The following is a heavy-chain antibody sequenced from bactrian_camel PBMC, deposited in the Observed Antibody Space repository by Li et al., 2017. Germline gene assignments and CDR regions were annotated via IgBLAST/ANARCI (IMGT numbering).Heavy chain of an antibody. J-gene: IGHJ6*01. CDR3: VRNLWSGWVTLPIFGY. Sequence: HVQLVESGGGLVQPGGSLRLSCSASGFTFSSYYMYWVRQAPGKGLEWVSTINSDGDTTYYLGSVKGRFTISRDNGLYLQLDSLKPEDTAMYHCVRNLWSGWVTLPIFGYWGQGTQVTVS. CDR2: INSDGDTT. CDR1: GFTFSSYY. V-gene: IGHV3S1*01. D-gene: IGHD5*01.